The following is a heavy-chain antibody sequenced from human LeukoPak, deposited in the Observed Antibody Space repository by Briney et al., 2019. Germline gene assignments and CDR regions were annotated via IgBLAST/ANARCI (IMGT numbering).Heavy chain of an antibody. CDR3: ARGEIAVAGTPPPADY. CDR1: GYTFTGYY. J-gene: IGHJ4*02. CDR2: INPNSGGT. D-gene: IGHD6-19*01. V-gene: IGHV1-2*06. Sequence: ASVKVSCKASGYTFTGYYMHWVRQAPGQGLEWMGRINPNSGGTNYAQKFQGRVTMTRDTSISTACMELSRLRSDDTAVYYCARGEIAVAGTPPPADYWGQGTLVTGSS.